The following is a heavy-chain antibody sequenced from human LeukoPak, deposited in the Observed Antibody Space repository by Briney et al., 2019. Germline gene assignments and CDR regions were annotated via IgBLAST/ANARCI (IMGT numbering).Heavy chain of an antibody. D-gene: IGHD6-19*01. CDR3: ARDVRYASGWSTPES. V-gene: IGHV4-4*07. CDR2: IYSSGSA. J-gene: IGHJ5*02. CDR1: GGSIINHY. Sequence: KPSETLSLTCTVSGGSIINHYWSWIRQPAGKGLEWIGRIYSSGSANYSPSLKSRVSMSIDTSNNHFSLNLTSVTAADTALYCCARDVRYASGWSTPESWGQGTLVTVSS.